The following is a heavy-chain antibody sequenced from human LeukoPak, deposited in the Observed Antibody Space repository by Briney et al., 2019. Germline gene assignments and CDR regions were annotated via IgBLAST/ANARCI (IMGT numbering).Heavy chain of an antibody. D-gene: IGHD6-6*01. CDR2: ISGSGGST. J-gene: IGHJ5*02. Sequence: PGGSLRLSCAASGFTFSSYAVSWVRQAPGKGLEWVSAISGSGGSTYYADSVKGRFTISRDNSKNTLYLQMNSLRAEDTAVYYCAKEEYSSSFSSWSDPWGQGTLVTVSS. V-gene: IGHV3-23*01. CDR1: GFTFSSYA. CDR3: AKEEYSSSFSSWSDP.